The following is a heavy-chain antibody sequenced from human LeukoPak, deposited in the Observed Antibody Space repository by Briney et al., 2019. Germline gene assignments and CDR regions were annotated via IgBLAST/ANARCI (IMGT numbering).Heavy chain of an antibody. V-gene: IGHV1-18*04. D-gene: IGHD5-18*01. CDR3: ARDRRLSVDIAMAPFDY. Sequence: ASVKVSCKASGYTFTIYGITRVRQAPGKGLEWMGWISTHTGDTNYAQKLQARVTMTTDTSTSTAYMELRSLRSDDTAAYYCARDRRLSVDIAMAPFDYWGQGTLVTVSS. J-gene: IGHJ4*02. CDR1: GYTFTIYG. CDR2: ISTHTGDT.